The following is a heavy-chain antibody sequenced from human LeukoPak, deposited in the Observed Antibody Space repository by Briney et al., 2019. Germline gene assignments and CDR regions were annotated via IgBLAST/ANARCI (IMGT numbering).Heavy chain of an antibody. CDR2: INHSGST. J-gene: IGHJ4*02. D-gene: IGHD6-13*01. V-gene: IGHV4-34*01. CDR1: GGSFSGYY. CDR3: ARGLKQQLTPASYFDY. Sequence: SETLSLTCAVYGGSFSGYYWSWIRQPPGKGLEWIGEINHSGSTNYNPSLKSRVTISVDTSKNQFSLQLSSVTAADTAVYYCARGLKQQLTPASYFDYWGQGTLVTVSS.